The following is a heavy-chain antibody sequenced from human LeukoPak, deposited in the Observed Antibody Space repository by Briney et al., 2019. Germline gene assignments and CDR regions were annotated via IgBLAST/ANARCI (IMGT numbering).Heavy chain of an antibody. J-gene: IGHJ4*02. CDR3: ARGGNYGDYDGYFDY. CDR1: GGSISSYY. D-gene: IGHD4-17*01. V-gene: IGHV4-59*08. Sequence: SETLSLTCTVSGGSISSYYWSWIRQPPGKGLEWIGYIYYSGSTNYNPSLRSRVTISVDTSKNQFSLKLSSVTAAVTAVYYCARGGNYGDYDGYFDYWGQGTLVTVSS. CDR2: IYYSGST.